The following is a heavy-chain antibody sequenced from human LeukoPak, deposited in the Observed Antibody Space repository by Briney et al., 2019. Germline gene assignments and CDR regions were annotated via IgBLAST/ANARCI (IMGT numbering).Heavy chain of an antibody. CDR1: GYTFTGYV. V-gene: IGHV1-2*02. D-gene: IGHD5-12*01. CDR3: ARAYPGYEALEY. Sequence: ASVKVSCKGSGYTFTGYVLHWVRQAPGQGLEWMGWINPNSGGTNYAQKFQGRVTMTRDTSISTAYMELSSLRSDDTAVFYCARAYPGYEALEYGGRGTLVTVSS. J-gene: IGHJ4*02. CDR2: INPNSGGT.